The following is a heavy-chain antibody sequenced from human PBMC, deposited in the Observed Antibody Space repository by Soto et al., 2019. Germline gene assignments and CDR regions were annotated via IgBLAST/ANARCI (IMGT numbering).Heavy chain of an antibody. V-gene: IGHV3-23*01. Sequence: GGSLRLSCAASGFTFGNYAFSWVRQAPGKGLEWVSVISGGGDATYYPDSVKGRFTTSRDNSKNTVYLQMNSLRAEDTAVYYCASCSGGSCYAKHNYYYYGMDVWGPGTMVTVSS. CDR1: GFTFGNYA. CDR3: ASCSGGSCYAKHNYYYYGMDV. CDR2: ISGGGDAT. D-gene: IGHD2-15*01. J-gene: IGHJ6*02.